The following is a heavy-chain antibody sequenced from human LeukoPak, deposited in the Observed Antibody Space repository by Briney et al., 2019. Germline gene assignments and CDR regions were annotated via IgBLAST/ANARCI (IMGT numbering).Heavy chain of an antibody. D-gene: IGHD5-18*01. Sequence: GGSLRLSCAASGFTFDDYAMHWVRQAPGKGLECVSLISGDGGSTYYADSVKGRFTISRDNSKNSLYLQMNSLRTEDTALYYCAKGIGIESGYSYGFLFDYWGQGTLVTVSS. V-gene: IGHV3-43*02. CDR3: AKGIGIESGYSYGFLFDY. CDR1: GFTFDDYA. CDR2: ISGDGGST. J-gene: IGHJ4*02.